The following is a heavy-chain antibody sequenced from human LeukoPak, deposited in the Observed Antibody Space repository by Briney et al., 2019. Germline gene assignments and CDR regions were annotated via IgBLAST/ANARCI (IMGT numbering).Heavy chain of an antibody. Sequence: GGSLRLSRAASGFTFSSYAMHWVRQAPGKGLEYVSAISSNGGSTYYANSVKGRFTISRDNSKNTLYLQMGSLRAEDMAVYYCARAPSVTYYYYYMDVWGKGTTVTVSS. CDR3: ARAPSVTYYYYYMDV. J-gene: IGHJ6*03. CDR1: GFTFSSYA. CDR2: ISSNGGST. D-gene: IGHD4-11*01. V-gene: IGHV3-64*01.